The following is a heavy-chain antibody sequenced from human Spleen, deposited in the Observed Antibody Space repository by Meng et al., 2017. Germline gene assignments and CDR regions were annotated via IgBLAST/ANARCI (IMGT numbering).Heavy chain of an antibody. CDR3: ARANFLVMVRLRGMDV. Sequence: SETLSLTCTVSGGSISSSSYYWGWIRQPPGKGLEWIGSIYYSGSTSYNPSLKSRVTISIDKSKNQFSLKLTSVTAADTAVYYCARANFLVMVRLRGMDVWGQGTTVTVSS. J-gene: IGHJ6*02. CDR2: IYYSGST. D-gene: IGHD2-21*01. V-gene: IGHV4-39*07. CDR1: GGSISSSSYY.